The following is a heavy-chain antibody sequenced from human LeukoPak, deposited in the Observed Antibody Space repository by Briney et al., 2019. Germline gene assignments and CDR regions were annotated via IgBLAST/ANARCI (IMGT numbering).Heavy chain of an antibody. D-gene: IGHD3-22*01. CDR2: INPNSGGT. J-gene: IGHJ1*01. CDR3: ASIYDSSGYYHYGARYGPTDEYFQH. Sequence: GASVKVSCKASGYTFTGYYMHWVRQAPGQGLEWMGWINPNSGGTNYAQKFQGRVTMTRDTSISTAYMELSRLRSDDAAVYYCASIYDSSGYYHYGARYGPTDEYFQHWGQGTLVTVSS. CDR1: GYTFTGYY. V-gene: IGHV1-2*02.